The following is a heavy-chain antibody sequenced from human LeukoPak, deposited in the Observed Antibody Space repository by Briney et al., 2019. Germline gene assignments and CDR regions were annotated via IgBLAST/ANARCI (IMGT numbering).Heavy chain of an antibody. CDR2: IYYSGST. Sequence: SETLSLTCTVSGGSISSSSYCWGWIRQPPGKGLEWIGSIYYSGSTYYNPSLKSRVTISVDTSKNQFSLKLSSVTAADTAVYYCVRVVVAATVHYSDYWGQGTLVTVSS. CDR1: GGSISSSSYC. CDR3: VRVVVAATVHYSDY. D-gene: IGHD2-15*01. J-gene: IGHJ4*02. V-gene: IGHV4-39*07.